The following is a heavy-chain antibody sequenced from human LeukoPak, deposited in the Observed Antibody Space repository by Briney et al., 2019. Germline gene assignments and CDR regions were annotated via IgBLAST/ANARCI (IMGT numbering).Heavy chain of an antibody. J-gene: IGHJ6*03. CDR2: LSGSGGNT. Sequence: GGSLRLSCATSGFTFSNYAMSWVRQAPGKGLEWVSGLSGSGGNTYYADSVKGRFTISRDNAKNSLYLQMNSLRAEDTAVYYCARRAVAGNSNYYYYMDVWGKGTTVTVSS. CDR3: ARRAVAGNSNYYYYMDV. V-gene: IGHV3-23*01. CDR1: GFTFSNYA. D-gene: IGHD6-19*01.